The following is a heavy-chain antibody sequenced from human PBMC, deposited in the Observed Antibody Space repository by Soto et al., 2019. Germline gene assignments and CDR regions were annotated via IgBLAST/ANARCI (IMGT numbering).Heavy chain of an antibody. J-gene: IGHJ4*02. Sequence: EVQLVESGGGLLKPGESVRLSCAASGFSFDNACMNWVRQAPGKGLEWVGRIQSKTYGEATDYAAPVKGRFTISRDDSKNTLYLHVNSLKAEDSAVYYCSSGLIVVVAASRLAGYWCQGTLVTVSS. CDR3: SSGLIVVVAASRLAGY. D-gene: IGHD2-21*01. CDR2: IQSKTYGEAT. V-gene: IGHV3-15*07. CDR1: GFSFDNAC.